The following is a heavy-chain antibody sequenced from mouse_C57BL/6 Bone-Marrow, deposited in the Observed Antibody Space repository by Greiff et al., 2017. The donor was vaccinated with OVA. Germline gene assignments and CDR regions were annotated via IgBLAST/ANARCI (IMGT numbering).Heavy chain of an antibody. D-gene: IGHD2-5*01. V-gene: IGHV7-3*01. CDR3: ARYRSNYGGDFDV. Sequence: DVKLVESGGGLVQPGGSLSLSCAASGFTFTDYYMSWVRQPPGKALEWLGFIRNKANGYTTEYSASVTGRFTISRDNSQSILYLQMNALRAEDTATYYCARYRSNYGGDFDVWGTGTTVTVSS. CDR2: IRNKANGYTT. J-gene: IGHJ1*03. CDR1: GFTFTDYY.